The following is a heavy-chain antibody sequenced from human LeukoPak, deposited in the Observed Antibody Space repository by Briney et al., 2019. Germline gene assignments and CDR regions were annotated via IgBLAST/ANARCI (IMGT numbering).Heavy chain of an antibody. D-gene: IGHD3-22*01. CDR1: GFTFSNAW. CDR2: IKSKTDGGTT. V-gene: IGHV3-15*07. Sequence: GGSLRLSCAASGFTFSNAWMNWVRQAPGKGLEWVGRIKSKTDGGTTDYASPVKGRFTISRDDSKNTLYLQMNSMKTEDTAVYYCSTTYYYDSSEGYWGQRTLVTVSS. CDR3: STTYYYDSSEGY. J-gene: IGHJ4*02.